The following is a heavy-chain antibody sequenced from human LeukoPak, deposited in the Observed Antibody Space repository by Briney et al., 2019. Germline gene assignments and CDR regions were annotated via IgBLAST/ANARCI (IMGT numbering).Heavy chain of an antibody. Sequence: GGSLTLSCAASGFTFSNYWMSWVRRAPGKGLEWVAIIKQDGSETYYVDSVRGRFTITRDNAKKSLYLQMSSLRAEDTVIYYCARDFWGAYRVDYFDYWGQGTLVTVSS. CDR3: ARDFWGAYRVDYFDY. D-gene: IGHD3-3*01. J-gene: IGHJ4*02. CDR1: GFTFSNYW. CDR2: IKQDGSET. V-gene: IGHV3-7*01.